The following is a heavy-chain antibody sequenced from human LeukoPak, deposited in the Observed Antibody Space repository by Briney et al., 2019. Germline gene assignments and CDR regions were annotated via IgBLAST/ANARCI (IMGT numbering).Heavy chain of an antibody. Sequence: GGSLRLSCAASGFPFSAYAMSWVRQAPGKGLEWVSTISYNSGETYFADSVKRRFTISRDNSKNTLYLQMDNLKAEDTAIYYCARDRDSSSSGPGYWGQGILVNVSS. CDR1: GFPFSAYA. D-gene: IGHD6-6*01. J-gene: IGHJ4*02. CDR3: ARDRDSSSSGPGY. CDR2: ISYNSGET. V-gene: IGHV3-23*01.